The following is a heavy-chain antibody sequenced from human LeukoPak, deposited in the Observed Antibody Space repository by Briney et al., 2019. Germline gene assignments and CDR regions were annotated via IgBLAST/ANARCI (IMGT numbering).Heavy chain of an antibody. V-gene: IGHV3-23*01. CDR3: AKDNSNVLLWFGELN. J-gene: IGHJ4*02. CDR2: ISGSGGST. D-gene: IGHD3-10*01. Sequence: GGTLRLSCAASGFTFSSYGMSWVRQAPGKGLEWVSAISGSGGSTYYADSVKGRFTISRDNSKNTLYLQMNSLRAEDTAVYYCAKDNSNVLLWFGELNWGQGTLVTVSS. CDR1: GFTFSSYG.